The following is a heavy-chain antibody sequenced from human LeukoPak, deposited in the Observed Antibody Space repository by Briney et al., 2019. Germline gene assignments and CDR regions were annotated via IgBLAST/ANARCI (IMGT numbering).Heavy chain of an antibody. CDR2: IYSGGST. CDR1: GFTVSNTY. V-gene: IGHV3-66*01. D-gene: IGHD6-6*01. J-gene: IGHJ4*02. Sequence: GGSLRLSCAASGFTVSNTYMSWVRQAPGKGLEWVSLIYSGGSTYYADSVKGRFTISRDNSMNAMFLQMNSLRAEDTAVYYCARVIAARHFDYWGQGTLVTVSS. CDR3: ARVIAARHFDY.